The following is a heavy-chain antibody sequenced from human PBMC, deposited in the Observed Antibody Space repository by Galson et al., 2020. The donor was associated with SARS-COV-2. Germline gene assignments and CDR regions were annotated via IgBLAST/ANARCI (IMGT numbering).Heavy chain of an antibody. Sequence: SVKVSCKASGATFSSDAITWVRQARGQGLEWMGGIIPTFGTANYAQKFQGRVTITADISTSTAYMEMTSLRSDDTGVYYCTREGEDFWSGRFDDWGQGTLVTVSS. CDR1: GATFSSDA. CDR3: TREGEDFWSGRFDD. D-gene: IGHD3-3*01. V-gene: IGHV1-69*06. CDR2: IIPTFGTA. J-gene: IGHJ4*02.